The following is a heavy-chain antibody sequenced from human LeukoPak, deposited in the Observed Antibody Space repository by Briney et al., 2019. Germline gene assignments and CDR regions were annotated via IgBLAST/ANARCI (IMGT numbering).Heavy chain of an antibody. V-gene: IGHV4-59*01. J-gene: IGHJ4*02. D-gene: IGHD6-13*01. CDR3: ARDSSSSWFSFDY. CDR1: GGSISSYY. Sequence: PSETLSLTCTVSGGSISSYYWSWIRQPPGKGLEWIGYIYYSGSTNYNPSLKSRVTISVDTSKNQFSLELSSVTAADTAVYYCARDSSSSWFSFDYWGQGTLVTVSS. CDR2: IYYSGST.